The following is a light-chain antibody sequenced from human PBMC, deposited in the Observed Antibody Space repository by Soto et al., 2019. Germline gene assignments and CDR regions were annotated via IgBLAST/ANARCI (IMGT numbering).Light chain of an antibody. CDR1: QSVSSSY. J-gene: IGKJ1*01. CDR2: GAS. V-gene: IGKV3-20*01. Sequence: EIVLTQSPGTLSLPPGERATLSCRASQSVSSSYLAWYQQKPGQAPRLLIYGASSRATGIPDRFSGSGSGTDFTLTISRLEPEDFAVYYCQQYGSSPPWTFGKGTKVDIK. CDR3: QQYGSSPPWT.